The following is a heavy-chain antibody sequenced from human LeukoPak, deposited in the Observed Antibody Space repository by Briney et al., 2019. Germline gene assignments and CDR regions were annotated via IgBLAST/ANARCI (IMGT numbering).Heavy chain of an antibody. CDR2: INHSGST. Sequence: SETLSLTCAVYGGSFSGYYWSWIRQPPGKGLEWIGAINHSGSTNYNPSLKSRVTISVDTSKNQFSLKLSSVTAADTAVYYCASPGRYYYDSSGYYGFDYWGQGTLVTVSS. CDR3: ASPGRYYYDSSGYYGFDY. V-gene: IGHV4-34*01. CDR1: GGSFSGYY. D-gene: IGHD3-22*01. J-gene: IGHJ4*02.